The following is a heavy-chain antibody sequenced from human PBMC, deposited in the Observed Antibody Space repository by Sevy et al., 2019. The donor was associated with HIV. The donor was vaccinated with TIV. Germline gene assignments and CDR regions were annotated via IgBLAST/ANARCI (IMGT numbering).Heavy chain of an antibody. CDR3: TTDGTHYDFWSGYRHEYYYYYGMDV. Sequence: GGSLRLSCAASGFTFSNAWMSWVRQAPGKGLEWVGRIKSKTDGGTTDYAAPVKGRFTISRDDSKKTLYLQMNSLKTEDTAVYYCTTDGTHYDFWSGYRHEYYYYYGMDVWGQGTTVTVSS. V-gene: IGHV3-15*01. D-gene: IGHD3-3*01. CDR1: GFTFSNAW. CDR2: IKSKTDGGTT. J-gene: IGHJ6*02.